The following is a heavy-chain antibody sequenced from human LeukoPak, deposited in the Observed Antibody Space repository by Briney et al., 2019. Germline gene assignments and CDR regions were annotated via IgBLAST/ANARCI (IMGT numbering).Heavy chain of an antibody. CDR2: IYTSGST. CDR1: GGSISSGSYY. Sequence: SETLSLTCTVSGGSISSGSYYWSWIRQPAGKGLEWIGRIYTSGSTNYNPSLKSRVTISVDTSKNQFSLKLSSVTAADTAVYYCARTGLRWSFDLWGRGTPVTVSS. D-gene: IGHD5-12*01. CDR3: ARTGLRWSFDL. V-gene: IGHV4-61*02. J-gene: IGHJ2*01.